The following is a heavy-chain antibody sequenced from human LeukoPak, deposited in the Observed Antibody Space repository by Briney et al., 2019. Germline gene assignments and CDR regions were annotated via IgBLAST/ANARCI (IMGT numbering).Heavy chain of an antibody. CDR2: ISGSGGST. D-gene: IGHD6-13*01. J-gene: IGHJ4*02. V-gene: IGHV3-23*01. CDR1: GFTFSSYA. CDR3: AKESDSSSWYEGYFDY. Sequence: PGGSLRLSCAASGFTFSSYAMSWVRQAPGKGLEWVSAISGSGGSTYYADSVKGRFTISRDNSKNTLYLQMNSLRAEDTAVYYCAKESDSSSWYEGYFDYWGQGTLVTVSS.